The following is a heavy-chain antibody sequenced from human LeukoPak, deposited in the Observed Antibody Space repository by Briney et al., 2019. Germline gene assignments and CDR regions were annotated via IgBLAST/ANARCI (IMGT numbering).Heavy chain of an antibody. CDR1: GFTFSSYS. CDR3: ARDLEYTTSSGDY. Sequence: PGGSLRLSCAASGFTFSSYSVNWVRQAPGKGLEWVSSISGSNSYIEYADSVKGRFTISRDNAKNSLYLQINSLRAEDTAVYYCARDLEYTTSSGDYWGQGTLVIVSS. CDR2: ISGSNSYI. D-gene: IGHD6-6*01. J-gene: IGHJ4*02. V-gene: IGHV3-21*01.